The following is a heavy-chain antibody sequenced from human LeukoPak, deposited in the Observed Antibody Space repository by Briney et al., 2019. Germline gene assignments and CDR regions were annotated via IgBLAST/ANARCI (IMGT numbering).Heavy chain of an antibody. J-gene: IGHJ6*02. D-gene: IGHD6-19*01. CDR3: AGGSVAGTFYYYGMDV. CDR2: IYYSGST. Sequence: NPSQTLSLTCTVSGGSISSGGYYWSWIRQHPGKGLEWIGYIYYSGSTYYNPPLKSRLTIAVDTSKNQFSLKLSSVTDADTAVYYCAGGSVAGTFYYYGMDVWGQGATVTVSS. CDR1: GGSISSGGYY. V-gene: IGHV4-31*03.